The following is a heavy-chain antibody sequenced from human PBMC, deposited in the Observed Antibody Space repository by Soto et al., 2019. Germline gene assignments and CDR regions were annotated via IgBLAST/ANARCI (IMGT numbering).Heavy chain of an antibody. Sequence: GGSLRLSCAAAGFTVSSNFMNWVRQDPGKGLEWVSVIYSGGTTYYADSVKGRFTISRDNSKNTVYLQMNRLRAEDTAVYYCARDLNYGSGSYEGMDVWGQGTTVTVSS. CDR1: GFTVSSNF. CDR3: ARDLNYGSGSYEGMDV. D-gene: IGHD3-10*01. J-gene: IGHJ6*02. CDR2: IYSGGTT. V-gene: IGHV3-53*01.